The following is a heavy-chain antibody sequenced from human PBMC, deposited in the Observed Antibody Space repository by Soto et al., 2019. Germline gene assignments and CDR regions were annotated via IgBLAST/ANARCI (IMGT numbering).Heavy chain of an antibody. Sequence: SETLSLTCTVSGGSISSGGYYWSWIRQHPGKGLEWIGYIYYSGSTYYNPSLKSRVTISVDTSKNQFSLKLSSVTAADTAVYYCARGVVVPAASLWFDPWGQGTLVTVSS. V-gene: IGHV4-31*03. CDR1: GGSISSGGYY. CDR3: ARGVVVPAASLWFDP. D-gene: IGHD2-2*01. J-gene: IGHJ5*02. CDR2: IYYSGST.